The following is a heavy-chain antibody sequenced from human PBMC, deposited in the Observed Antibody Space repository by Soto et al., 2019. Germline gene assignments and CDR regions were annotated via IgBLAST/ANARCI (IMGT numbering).Heavy chain of an antibody. J-gene: IGHJ4*02. CDR3: ARAQRVVVAAYYFDY. D-gene: IGHD2-15*01. CDR2: ISYDGSNK. V-gene: IGHV3-30-3*01. Sequence: AGSLRLSCAASGFTFSSYAMHWVRQAPGKGLEWVAVISYDGSNKYYADSVKGRFTISRDNSKNTLYLQMNRLRAEDTAVYYCARAQRVVVAAYYFDYWGQGTLVTVSS. CDR1: GFTFSSYA.